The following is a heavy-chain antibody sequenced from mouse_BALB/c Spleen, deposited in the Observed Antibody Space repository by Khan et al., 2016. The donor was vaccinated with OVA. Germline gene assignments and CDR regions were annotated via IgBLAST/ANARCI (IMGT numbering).Heavy chain of an antibody. J-gene: IGHJ1*01. V-gene: IGHV9-1*02. Sequence: QIQLVQSGPELKKPGETVKISCKASGYTFTNYGMNWVKQAPGKGLKWMGWINTYTGEPTYADDFKGRFAFSLETSASTAYLQISNLKNEDNTTYFCARLSDVAYFDDWGEGTTVTVSS. CDR1: GYTFTNYG. CDR2: INTYTGEP. CDR3: ARLSDVAYFDD. D-gene: IGHD6-2*01.